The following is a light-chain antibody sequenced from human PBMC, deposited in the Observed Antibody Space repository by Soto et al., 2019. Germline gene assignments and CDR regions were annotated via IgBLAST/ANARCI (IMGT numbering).Light chain of an antibody. CDR2: GAF. V-gene: IGKV3-15*01. J-gene: IGKJ4*01. CDR1: QSVSYN. Sequence: EIVMTQSPANLSVSPGETATLSCRASQSVSYNLAWYQQKPGQGPRLLIYGAFTRATGIPARFSGSGSGTEFTLPISSLQSEDFAVYYCQQYKNWPPLTFGGGTKVEIK. CDR3: QQYKNWPPLT.